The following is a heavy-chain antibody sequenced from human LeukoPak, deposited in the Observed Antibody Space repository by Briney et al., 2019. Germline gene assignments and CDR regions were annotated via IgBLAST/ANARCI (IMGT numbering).Heavy chain of an antibody. D-gene: IGHD6-13*01. CDR1: GFTFSSYA. CDR2: ISYDGSNK. J-gene: IGHJ4*02. CDR3: ARGAAAGLIFDY. V-gene: IGHV3-30-3*01. Sequence: PGRSLRLSCAASGFTFSSYAMHWVRQAPGKGLEWVAVISYDGSNKYYADSVKGRFTISRDNSQNTLYLQMNSLRAEDTAVYYCARGAAAGLIFDYWGQGTLVTVSS.